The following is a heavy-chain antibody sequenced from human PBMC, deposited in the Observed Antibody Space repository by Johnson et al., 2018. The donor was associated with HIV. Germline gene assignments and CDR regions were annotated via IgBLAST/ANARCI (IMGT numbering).Heavy chain of an antibody. CDR1: GFTFSSYA. Sequence: QMQLVESGGGLVQPGGSLRLSCAASGFTFSSYAMSWVRQVPGKGLEWVAVIWYDGSNKFYADSVKGRFTISRDNSKNTVYLQMNSLRVEDTAVYYCAKGMARIAFDIWGQGTMVTVSS. V-gene: IGHV3-33*06. J-gene: IGHJ3*02. CDR3: AKGMARIAFDI. D-gene: IGHD5-24*01. CDR2: IWYDGSNK.